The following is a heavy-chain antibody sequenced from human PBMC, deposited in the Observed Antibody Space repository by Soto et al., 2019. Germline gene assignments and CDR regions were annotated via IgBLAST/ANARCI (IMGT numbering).Heavy chain of an antibody. CDR2: IYSGGTI. V-gene: IGHV3-53*01. CDR1: GFTVTINY. J-gene: IGHJ4*02. Sequence: EVQVVESGGGLIQPGGSLRLSCAVSGFTVTINYMSWVRQAPGKGLEWVSVIYSGGTIYYADSVKGRFTISRDTAKNTLYLQMNSLRGEDTAVYYCHGYGYWGQGTLVTVSS. CDR3: HGYGY. D-gene: IGHD5-12*01.